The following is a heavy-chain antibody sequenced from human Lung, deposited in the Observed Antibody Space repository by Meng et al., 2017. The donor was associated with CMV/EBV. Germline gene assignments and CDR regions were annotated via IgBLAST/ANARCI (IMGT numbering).Heavy chain of an antibody. D-gene: IGHD1-26*01. Sequence: GGXXRLSCAASGFSFSDHYMSWIRQAPGKGLEWVSYISGNGNTIYYADSVKGRFTISRDNAKNSLYLQMNSLRVEDTAVYYCAREASGSYYAFYFDYWGQGTLVTVSS. CDR1: GFSFSDHY. V-gene: IGHV3-11*04. CDR2: ISGNGNTI. CDR3: AREASGSYYAFYFDY. J-gene: IGHJ4*02.